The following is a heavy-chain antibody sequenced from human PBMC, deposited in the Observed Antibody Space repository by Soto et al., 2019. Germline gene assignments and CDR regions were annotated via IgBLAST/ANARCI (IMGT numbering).Heavy chain of an antibody. CDR2: LYYSGIT. CDR1: GVSISTSSYY. J-gene: IGHJ4*02. CDR3: ARHGSN. V-gene: IGHV4-39*01. Sequence: QLQLQESGPGLVKPSETLSLTCTVSGVSISTSSYYWGWLRRPPGKGLEWIGTLYYSGITYYNPSLKSRVTISVDTSKNQFSLKLTSVTAADPAVYYCARHGSNWGQGTLVTVSS.